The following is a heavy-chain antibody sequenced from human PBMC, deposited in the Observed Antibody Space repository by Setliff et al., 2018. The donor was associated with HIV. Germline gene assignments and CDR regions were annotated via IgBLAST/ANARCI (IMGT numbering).Heavy chain of an antibody. CDR3: ARDGIDVTGTPNY. CDR2: IKQDGSQT. D-gene: IGHD1-1*01. CDR1: GFSLNLYW. J-gene: IGHJ4*02. V-gene: IGHV3-7*03. Sequence: GGSLRLSCAVSGFSLNLYWMTWVRQAPGKGLEWVATIKQDGSQTYYVDSVTGRFTISRDNAVNTLYLQMNSLTVADTAIYFCARDGIDVTGTPNYWGQGTLVTSPQ.